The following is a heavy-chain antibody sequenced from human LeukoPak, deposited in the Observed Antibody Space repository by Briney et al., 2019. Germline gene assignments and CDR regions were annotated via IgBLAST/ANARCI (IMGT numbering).Heavy chain of an antibody. D-gene: IGHD6-6*01. Sequence: GGSLRLSCAASGFSFSSYAMSWVHPAPEKELAWVSAISGSVGSTYYADSVKGRFTISRDNSKNTLYLQMNSLRAEDTAIYCGAKDRSRKYSSSSDPWGQGTLVSISS. CDR2: ISGSVGST. V-gene: IGHV3-23*01. CDR3: AKDRSRKYSSSSDP. J-gene: IGHJ5*02. CDR1: GFSFSSYA.